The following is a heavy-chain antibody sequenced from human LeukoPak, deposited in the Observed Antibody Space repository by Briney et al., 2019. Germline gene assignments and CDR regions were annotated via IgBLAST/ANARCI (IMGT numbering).Heavy chain of an antibody. V-gene: IGHV3-23*01. D-gene: IGHD6-13*01. CDR3: AKRIAASGPYFDY. CDR2: ISGGGGTT. J-gene: IGHJ4*02. Sequence: GGSLRLSCAASGFTFSSYAMSWVRQAPGKGLEWVSAISGGGGTTYYADSVKGRFTISRDNSKNTLYLQMNSLRAEDTAIYYCAKRIAASGPYFDYWGRGTLVTVSS. CDR1: GFTFSSYA.